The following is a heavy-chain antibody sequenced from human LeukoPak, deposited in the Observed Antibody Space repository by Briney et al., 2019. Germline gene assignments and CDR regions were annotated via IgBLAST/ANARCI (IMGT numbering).Heavy chain of an antibody. CDR2: IYYSGST. CDR3: AREGGSHGPPNY. CDR1: GGSISSYY. V-gene: IGHV4-59*01. J-gene: IGHJ4*02. Sequence: PSETLSLTCTVSGGSISSYYWSWIRQPSGKGLEWIGYIYYSGSTNYNPSLKSRVTISVDTSKNQFSLKLSSVTAADTAVYYCAREGGSHGPPNYWGQGTLVTVSS. D-gene: IGHD1-26*01.